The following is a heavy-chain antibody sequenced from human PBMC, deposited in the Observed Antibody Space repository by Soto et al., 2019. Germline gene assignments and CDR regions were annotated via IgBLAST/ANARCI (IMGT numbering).Heavy chain of an antibody. D-gene: IGHD2-21*02. J-gene: IGHJ4*02. V-gene: IGHV3-23*01. CDR1: GFTFSSYA. Sequence: EVQLLESGGGLVQPGGSLRLSCAASGFTFSSYAMSWVRQAPGKGLEWVSAISGSGGSTYYADSVKGRFTISRDNSKNTLYLQMNSLRSVDTAVDYCAKSPFDCGGDCDSLFDYWCQGTLVTVSS. CDR2: ISGSGGST. CDR3: AKSPFDCGGDCDSLFDY.